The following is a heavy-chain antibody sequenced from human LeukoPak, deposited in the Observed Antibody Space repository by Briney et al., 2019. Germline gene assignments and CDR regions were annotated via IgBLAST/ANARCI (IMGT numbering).Heavy chain of an antibody. V-gene: IGHV1-69*06. J-gene: IGHJ4*02. D-gene: IGHD2-15*01. CDR3: ARQLNGLGYCSGGSCYSGIVY. Sequence: SVKVSCKASGDTFSSYVINWVRQAPGQGLEWMGGIVPIFGAARYAQKFQGRVTITADKSTSTAYLDLSSLRSEDTAVYYCARQLNGLGYCSGGSCYSGIVYWGQGTLVTVSS. CDR1: GDTFSSYV. CDR2: IVPIFGAA.